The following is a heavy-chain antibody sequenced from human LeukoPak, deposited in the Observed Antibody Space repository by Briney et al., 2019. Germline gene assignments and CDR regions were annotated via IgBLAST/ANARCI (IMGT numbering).Heavy chain of an antibody. V-gene: IGHV3-33*01. CDR1: GFTFSSYG. J-gene: IGHJ4*02. CDR2: IWYGGSNK. Sequence: PGGSLRLSCAASGFTFSSYGMHWVRQAPGKGLEWVAVIWYGGSNKYYADSVRGRFTISRDNSKNTLYLQMNSLRAEDTAVYYCARDASYYDILTGYPDYWGQGTLVTVSS. CDR3: ARDASYYDILTGYPDY. D-gene: IGHD3-9*01.